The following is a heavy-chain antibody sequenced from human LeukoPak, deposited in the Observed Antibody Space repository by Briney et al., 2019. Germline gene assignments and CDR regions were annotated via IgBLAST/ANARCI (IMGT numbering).Heavy chain of an antibody. D-gene: IGHD3-22*01. CDR1: GFTFDDYA. J-gene: IGHJ4*02. CDR3: AKDKRGTMIVVVGYFDY. CDR2: ISWNSGSI. V-gene: IGHV3-9*01. Sequence: GGSLRLPCAASGFTFDDYAMHWVRQAPGKGLEWVSGISWNSGSIGYADSVKGRFTISRDNSKNTLYLQMNSLRAEDTAVYYCAKDKRGTMIVVVGYFDYWGQGTLVTVSS.